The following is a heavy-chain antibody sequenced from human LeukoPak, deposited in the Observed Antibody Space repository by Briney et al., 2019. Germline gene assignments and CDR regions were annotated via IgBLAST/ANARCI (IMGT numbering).Heavy chain of an antibody. J-gene: IGHJ6*03. CDR3: ARAFYPGYYSYMAV. D-gene: IGHD3-3*02. CDR2: IYSSGST. V-gene: IGHV4-30-4*07. Sequence: SETLSLTCAVSGASISSDGYSWSWIRQPPGKGLECIGYIYSSGSTYYNPSLKSRVTISVDTSKNQFSLKLSSVTAADTAVYYCARAFYPGYYSYMAVWGKGTTVTVSS. CDR1: GASISSDGYS.